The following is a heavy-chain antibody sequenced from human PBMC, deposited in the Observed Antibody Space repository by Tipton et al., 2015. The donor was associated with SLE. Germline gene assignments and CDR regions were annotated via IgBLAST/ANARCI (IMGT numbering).Heavy chain of an antibody. Sequence: SLRLSYAASGFSFSSYWMSWVRQAPGKGLEWVANIKQDGSEKYYVDSVKGRFTISRDNAKNSLYLQMNSLRAEDTAVYYCARLSRIRGTDYWGQGTLVTVSS. D-gene: IGHD3-10*01. V-gene: IGHV3-7*01. CDR2: IKQDGSEK. J-gene: IGHJ4*02. CDR1: GFSFSSYW. CDR3: ARLSRIRGTDY.